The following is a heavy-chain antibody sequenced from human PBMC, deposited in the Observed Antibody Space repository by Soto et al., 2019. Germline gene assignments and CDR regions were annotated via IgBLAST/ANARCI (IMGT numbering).Heavy chain of an antibody. CDR2: SSNSGTFT. CDR1: GFTFSDYY. Sequence: GGSLRLSCEVSGFTFSDYYMSWIRQAPGKGLEWISYSSNSGTFTKYADSVKGRFSISRDNTKNLLFLQMNSLRAEDTALYYCARSGDNYNLLGYWGQGTPVTVSS. CDR3: ARSGDNYNLLGY. J-gene: IGHJ4*02. D-gene: IGHD1-1*01. V-gene: IGHV3-11*06.